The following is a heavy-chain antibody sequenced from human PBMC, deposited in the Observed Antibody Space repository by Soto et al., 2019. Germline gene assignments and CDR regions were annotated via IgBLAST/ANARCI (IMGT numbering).Heavy chain of an antibody. J-gene: IGHJ5*02. CDR3: ARGQRFSDWFDP. D-gene: IGHD3-3*01. CDR1: GGTISGYY. CDR2: IYSSGNT. V-gene: IGHV4-4*07. Sequence: SETLSLTCIVSGGTISGYYWTWIRQPAGKGLEWIGRIYSSGNTKYNPSLQSRVTMSLDTSNNQFSLRLTSVTAADTAVYYCARGQRFSDWFDPWGQGTLVPVSS.